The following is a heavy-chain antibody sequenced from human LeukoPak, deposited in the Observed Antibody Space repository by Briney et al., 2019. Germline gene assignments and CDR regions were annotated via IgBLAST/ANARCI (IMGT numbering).Heavy chain of an antibody. CDR2: IKQDGSEK. V-gene: IGHV3-7*01. J-gene: IGHJ4*02. D-gene: IGHD5-12*01. CDR3: AKQTGYSNTEDY. Sequence: PGGSLRLSCTASGFTFSNYWMDWVRQAQGKGLEWVARIKQDGSEKHYVDSVKGRFTIPRDNAKNSLFLQMNTLRAEDTAVYYCAKQTGYSNTEDYWGQGTLVTVSS. CDR1: GFTFSNYW.